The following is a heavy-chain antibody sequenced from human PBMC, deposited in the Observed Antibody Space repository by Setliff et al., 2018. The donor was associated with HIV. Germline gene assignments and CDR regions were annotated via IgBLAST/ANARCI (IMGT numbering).Heavy chain of an antibody. D-gene: IGHD6-13*01. CDR3: ARDVAATGELDY. CDR1: GFTFTNYW. CDR2: IRQDGSEE. Sequence: PGGSLRLSCEASGFTFTNYWMSWVRQAPGKGLEWVANIRQDGSEEYYAHSLRGRFTISRDNAQNTLYLQMSGLRAEDTAVYFCARDVAATGELDYWGQGTLGTVSS. V-gene: IGHV3-7*01. J-gene: IGHJ4*02.